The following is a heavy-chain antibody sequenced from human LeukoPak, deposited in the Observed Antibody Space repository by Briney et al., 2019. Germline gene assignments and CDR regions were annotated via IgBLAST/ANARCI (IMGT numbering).Heavy chain of an antibody. CDR1: GGTFSSYA. CDR2: IIPILGTA. CDR3: ARETYYYGSGSYYNAGPYYYYMDV. D-gene: IGHD3-10*01. V-gene: IGHV1-69*10. J-gene: IGHJ6*03. Sequence: SVKVSCKASGGTFSSYAISWVRQAPGQGLEWMGGIIPILGTANYAQKFQGRVTITADKSTSTAYMELSSLRSEDTAVYYCARETYYYGSGSYYNAGPYYYYMDVWGKGTTVTVSS.